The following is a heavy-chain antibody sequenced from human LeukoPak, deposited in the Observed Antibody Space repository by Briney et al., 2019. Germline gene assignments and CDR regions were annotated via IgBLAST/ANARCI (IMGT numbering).Heavy chain of an antibody. D-gene: IGHD4-11*01. CDR1: GGSISSSSYY. Sequence: PSETLSLTCTDSGGSISSSSYYWGWIRQPPGKGLEWIGSIYYSGSTYYNPSLKSRVTISVDTSKNQFSLKLSSVTAADTAVYYCARHQWATVIPYNWFDPWGQGTLVTVSS. CDR3: ARHQWATVIPYNWFDP. CDR2: IYYSGST. J-gene: IGHJ5*02. V-gene: IGHV4-39*01.